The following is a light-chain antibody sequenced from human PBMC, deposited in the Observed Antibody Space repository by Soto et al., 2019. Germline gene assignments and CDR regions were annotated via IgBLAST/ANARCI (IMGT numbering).Light chain of an antibody. CDR3: ATWDGGLTPQGV. CDR1: TSNIGKYY. CDR2: DNN. Sequence: QFVLSQPPSVSAAPGQRVTISCSGSTSNIGKYYVSWYQQVPGTAPRLLIYDNNQRPSGIPDRFSGSKSGTSATLAITGLQTGDEADYYCATWDGGLTPQGVFGTGTKLTVL. J-gene: IGLJ1*01. V-gene: IGLV1-51*01.